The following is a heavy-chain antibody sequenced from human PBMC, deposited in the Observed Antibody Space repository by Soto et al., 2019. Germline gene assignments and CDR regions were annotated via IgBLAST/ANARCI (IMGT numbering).Heavy chain of an antibody. D-gene: IGHD1-26*01. CDR2: ISYDSTKT. V-gene: IGHV3-30*03. Sequence: GGSLRLSCAASGFTFNSYGMHWVRQGPGNGLEWVAFISYDSTKTYYADSVKGRFTISRDNSNSALYVQMNSLTGEDTAVYYCARTRSAWSDFHYYSLDVWGQGTTVTVS. J-gene: IGHJ6*02. CDR3: ARTRSAWSDFHYYSLDV. CDR1: GFTFNSYG.